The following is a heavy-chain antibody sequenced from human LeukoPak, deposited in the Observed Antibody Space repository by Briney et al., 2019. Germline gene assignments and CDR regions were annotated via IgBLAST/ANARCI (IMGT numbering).Heavy chain of an antibody. D-gene: IGHD2-15*01. CDR3: ARPLVVVAEEYYYYGMDV. CDR2: ISAYNGNT. J-gene: IGHJ6*02. CDR1: GYTFTSYG. V-gene: IGHV1-18*01. Sequence: GASVKVSCMASGYTFTSYGISWVRQAPGQGLEWMGWISAYNGNTNYAQKLQGRVTMTTDTSTSTAYMELRSLRSDDTAVYYCARPLVVVAEEYYYYGMDVWGQGTTVTVSS.